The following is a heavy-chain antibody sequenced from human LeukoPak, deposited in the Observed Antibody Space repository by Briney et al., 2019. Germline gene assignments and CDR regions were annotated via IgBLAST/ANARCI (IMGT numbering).Heavy chain of an antibody. CDR2: IYTSGSP. V-gene: IGHV4-4*07. CDR1: GGSISSYY. CDR3: ARGGYCSSTSCYTSSAYYMDV. D-gene: IGHD2-2*02. Sequence: PSETLSLTCTVSGGSISSYYWSWIRQPPGKGLEWIGRIYTSGSPNYNPSLKSRVTMSVDTSKNQFSLKLSSVTAADTAVYYCARGGYCSSTSCYTSSAYYMDVWGKGTTVTVSS. J-gene: IGHJ6*03.